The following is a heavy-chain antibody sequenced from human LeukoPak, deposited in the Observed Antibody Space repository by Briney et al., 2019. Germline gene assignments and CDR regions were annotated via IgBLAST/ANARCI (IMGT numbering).Heavy chain of an antibody. D-gene: IGHD6-13*01. CDR2: ISGSGGRT. V-gene: IGHV3-23*01. CDR3: AKMGCIAAAGPGFDY. CDR1: GFTFSSYA. Sequence: PGGSLRLSCAASGFTFSSYAMSWVRQAPGKGLEWVSAISGSGGRTYYGDSRKGRSTTSKDNSKNTLYLQMNSLRAEHTAVYYCAKMGCIAAAGPGFDYWGEGTLVTVSS. J-gene: IGHJ4*02.